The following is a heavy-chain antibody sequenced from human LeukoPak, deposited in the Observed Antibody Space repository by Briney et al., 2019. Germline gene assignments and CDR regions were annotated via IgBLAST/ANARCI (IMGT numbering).Heavy chain of an antibody. CDR1: GGSISSSKW. V-gene: IGHV4-4*02. J-gene: IGHJ3*02. CDR3: AKSNGYGLIDI. CDR2: IYHSGST. Sequence: SETLSLTCAVSGGSISSSKWWSWVRQPAGKGLEWIGEIYHSGSTNYNPSLKSRVTISVDKSKNQFSLKLSSVTAADTAVYYCAKSNGYGLIDIWGQGTMVTVSS. D-gene: IGHD3-22*01.